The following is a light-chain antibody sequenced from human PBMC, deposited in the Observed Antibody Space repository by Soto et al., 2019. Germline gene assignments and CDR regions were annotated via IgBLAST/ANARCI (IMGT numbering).Light chain of an antibody. CDR1: QSVATNY. V-gene: IGKV3-20*01. J-gene: IGKJ4*01. CDR3: EQYGSTPLT. Sequence: EIVLTQSPGTLSLSPGERATLSCRASQSVATNYSAWYQQKPGQAPRFLIYDASSRATGIPDRVTGSGSGTDFTLTISRREPEDFAVYYCEQYGSTPLTCGGGTKVDIK. CDR2: DAS.